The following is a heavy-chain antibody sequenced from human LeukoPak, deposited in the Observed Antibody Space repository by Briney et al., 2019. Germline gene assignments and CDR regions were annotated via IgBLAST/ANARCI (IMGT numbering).Heavy chain of an antibody. CDR3: ARDYDFWSGYYSPTRGYFGY. CDR2: IRYVGRNK. CDR1: GFTFSGSG. J-gene: IGHJ4*02. D-gene: IGHD3-3*01. Sequence: GGSLRLSCAPSGFTFSGSGMHWVRQAPGKGLEWVTFIRYVGRNKYYPDSVEGRFTISSDNSKNTLYVQRYSLRAEDTAVYYCARDYDFWSGYYSPTRGYFGYWGQGTLVSVSS. V-gene: IGHV3-30*02.